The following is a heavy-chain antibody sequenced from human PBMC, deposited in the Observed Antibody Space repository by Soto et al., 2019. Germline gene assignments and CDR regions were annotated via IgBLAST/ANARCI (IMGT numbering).Heavy chain of an antibody. J-gene: IGHJ5*02. CDR1: SASFSAYY. CDR2: INHSGST. CDR3: SKSRRFDP. Sequence: QVQFQQWGAGLLKTSETLSLTCAVYSASFSAYYWSWLRQPPGKGLEWIGEINHSGSTNYNPSLKSRVTMSVERSKNQFSLTLSSVTAADTAVYYCSKSRRFDPWGQGTLVSVSS. V-gene: IGHV4-34*01.